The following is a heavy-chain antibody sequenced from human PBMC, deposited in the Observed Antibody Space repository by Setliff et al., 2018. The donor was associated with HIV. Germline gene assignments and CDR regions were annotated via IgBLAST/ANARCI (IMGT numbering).Heavy chain of an antibody. CDR2: IIPLFGTA. J-gene: IGHJ4*02. V-gene: IGHV1-69*06. Sequence: ASVKVSCKASGDTFSNSLITWVRQAPGQGLEWMGGIIPLFGTANYAQKFKGRVTITADKSTSTVYMELRSLRSEDTAVYYCARDHDGSAYTYFDYWGQGTLVTVSS. CDR3: ARDHDGSAYTYFDY. D-gene: IGHD3-22*01. CDR1: GDTFSNSL.